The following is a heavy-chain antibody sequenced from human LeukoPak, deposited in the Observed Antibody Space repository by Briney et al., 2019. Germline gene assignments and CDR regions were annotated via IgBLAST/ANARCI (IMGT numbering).Heavy chain of an antibody. CDR3: ARASLRSQPFDP. D-gene: IGHD3-3*01. Sequence: SETLSLTCTVSGGSISSYYWSWIRQPAGKGLEWIGRISTSGSANYKPSLKSRVTISVDTSKNQFSLKLSSVTAADTAVYYCARASLRSQPFDPWGQGTLVTVSS. CDR2: ISTSGSA. V-gene: IGHV4-4*07. J-gene: IGHJ5*02. CDR1: GGSISSYY.